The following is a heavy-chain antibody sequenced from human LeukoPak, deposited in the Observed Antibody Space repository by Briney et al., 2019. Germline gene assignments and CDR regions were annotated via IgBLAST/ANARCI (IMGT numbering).Heavy chain of an antibody. J-gene: IGHJ4*02. CDR1: GFTFGSYG. Sequence: GGSLRLSCVGSGFTFGSYGIHWVRQAPGTGLEWVTYVRYDESDKFYTDSVKGRFTISRDNSKNRVYLQMNSLRAEDTAVYYCANGYGDYVVYWGQGTLVTVSS. CDR3: ANGYGDYVVY. D-gene: IGHD4-17*01. V-gene: IGHV3-30*02. CDR2: VRYDESDK.